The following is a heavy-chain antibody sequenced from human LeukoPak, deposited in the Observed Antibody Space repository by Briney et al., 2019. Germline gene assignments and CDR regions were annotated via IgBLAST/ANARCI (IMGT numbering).Heavy chain of an antibody. D-gene: IGHD5-18*01. CDR3: ARDSGYSYSFDY. J-gene: IGHJ4*02. V-gene: IGHV4-4*07. CDR2: IYTSGST. Sequence: SETLSLTRTVSDGSISSYYWSWIRQPAGKGLEWIGRIYTSGSTNYNPSLKSRVTISVDTSKNQFSLKLSSVTAADTAVYYCARDSGYSYSFDYWGQGTLVTVSS. CDR1: DGSISSYY.